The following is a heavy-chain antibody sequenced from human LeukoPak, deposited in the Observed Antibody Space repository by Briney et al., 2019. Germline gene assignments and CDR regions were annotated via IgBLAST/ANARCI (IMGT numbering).Heavy chain of an antibody. D-gene: IGHD3-22*01. CDR2: ISGAGDRT. V-gene: IGHV3-23*01. CDR3: AKARIPSGNGYYSD. J-gene: IGHJ4*02. CDR1: GFTFSSYA. Sequence: PGGSLRLSCAGSGFTFSSYAMSWVRQAPGKGLEWVSDISGAGDRTYYADSVKGRFTISRDNSKNTLSLQMTSLRADETAIYYCAKARIPSGNGYYSDWGQGTLVTVSS.